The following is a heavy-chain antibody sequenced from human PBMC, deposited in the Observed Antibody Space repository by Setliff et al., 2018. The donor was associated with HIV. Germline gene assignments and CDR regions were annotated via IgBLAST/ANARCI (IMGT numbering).Heavy chain of an antibody. J-gene: IGHJ5*02. V-gene: IGHV5-51*01. CDR1: GYSFTSYW. D-gene: IGHD7-27*01. Sequence: PGESLKISCKGSGYSFTSYWIGWVRQMPGKGLEWMGVIYPGDSSSKYSPSFQGQVTISVDTSISTAYLQWSSLKASDTAMYYCARNWGAPNQFDPWGQGTLVTVSS. CDR3: ARNWGAPNQFDP. CDR2: IYPGDSSS.